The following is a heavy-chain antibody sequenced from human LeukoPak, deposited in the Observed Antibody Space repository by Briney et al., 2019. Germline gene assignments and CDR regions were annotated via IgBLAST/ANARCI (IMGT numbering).Heavy chain of an antibody. J-gene: IGHJ4*02. CDR3: ARANEYSSSSFDY. CDR1: GGSFSGYY. Sequence: SETLPLTCAVYGGSFSGYYWSWIRQPPGKGLEWIGEINHSGSTNYNPSLKSRVTISVDTSKNQFSLKLSSVTAADTAVYYCARANEYSSSSFDYWGQGTLVTVSS. V-gene: IGHV4-34*01. CDR2: INHSGST. D-gene: IGHD6-6*01.